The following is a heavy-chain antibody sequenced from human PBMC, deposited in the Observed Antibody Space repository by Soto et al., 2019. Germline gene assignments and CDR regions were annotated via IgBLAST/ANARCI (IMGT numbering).Heavy chain of an antibody. CDR1: GDSISTFY. CDR3: ARGRTVRNYADDSSDYFYFFDY. Sequence: SETLSLTCTVSGDSISTFYWGWMRQSPGKELEWIGYVYYTGSTNYNPSLKSRVTTSVDRSKNQFSLKLTSANAADTAVYYCARGRTVRNYADDSSDYFYFFDYWGQGTQVTVSS. J-gene: IGHJ4*02. D-gene: IGHD3-22*01. CDR2: VYYTGST. V-gene: IGHV4-59*01.